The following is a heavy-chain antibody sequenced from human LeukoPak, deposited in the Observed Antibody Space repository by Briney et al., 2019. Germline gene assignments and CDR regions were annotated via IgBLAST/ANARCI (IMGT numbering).Heavy chain of an antibody. CDR1: GYTFTSYA. J-gene: IGHJ6*02. V-gene: IGHV1-18*01. CDR3: ARVSSSSQIYYYYGMDV. Sequence: ASVKVSCKASGYTFTSYAMHWVRQAPGQRLEWMGWISAYNGNTNYAQKLQGRVTMTTDTSTSTAYMELRSLRSDDTAVYYCARVSSSSQIYYYYGMDVWGQGTTVTVSS. D-gene: IGHD6-13*01. CDR2: ISAYNGNT.